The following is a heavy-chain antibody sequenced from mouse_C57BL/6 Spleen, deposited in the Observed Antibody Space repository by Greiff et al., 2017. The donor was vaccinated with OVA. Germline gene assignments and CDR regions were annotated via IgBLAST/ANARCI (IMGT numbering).Heavy chain of an antibody. Sequence: EVQLVESGPGLVKPSQSLSLTCSVTGYSITSGYYWNWIRQFPGNKLEWMGYISYDGSNNYNPSLKKRFSITRDTSNNQFFLKLNSVTTEDTATYYCARERGYGNYLDYWGQGTTLTVSS. D-gene: IGHD2-1*01. V-gene: IGHV3-6*01. CDR1: GYSITSGYY. CDR3: ARERGYGNYLDY. CDR2: ISYDGSN. J-gene: IGHJ2*01.